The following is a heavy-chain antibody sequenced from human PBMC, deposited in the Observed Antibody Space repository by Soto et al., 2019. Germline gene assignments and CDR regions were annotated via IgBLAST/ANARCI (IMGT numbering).Heavy chain of an antibody. CDR1: GGSISSYY. J-gene: IGHJ4*02. Sequence: SETLSLTCTVSGGSISSYYWSWIRQPPGKGLEWIGYIYYSGSTNYNPSLKSRVTISVDTSKNQFSLKLSSVTAADTAVYYCARVPGDYYDSRPVKWGFDYWGQGTLVTVSS. CDR3: ARVPGDYYDSRPVKWGFDY. V-gene: IGHV4-59*01. CDR2: IYYSGST. D-gene: IGHD3-22*01.